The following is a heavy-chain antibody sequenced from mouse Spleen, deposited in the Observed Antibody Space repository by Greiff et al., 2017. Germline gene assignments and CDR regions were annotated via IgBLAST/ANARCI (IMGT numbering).Heavy chain of an antibody. J-gene: IGHJ3*01. V-gene: IGHV5-9-3*01. CDR2: ISSGGGNT. Sequence: EVHVVESGGGLVKPGGSLKLSCAASGFTFSSYAMSWVRQTPEKRLEWAAYISSGGGNTYYPDSVKGRFTISRDNAKNTLYLQMSSLRSEDTALYYCAREGSNPWFAYWGQGTLVTVSA. D-gene: IGHD2-5*01. CDR1: GFTFSSYA. CDR3: AREGSNPWFAY.